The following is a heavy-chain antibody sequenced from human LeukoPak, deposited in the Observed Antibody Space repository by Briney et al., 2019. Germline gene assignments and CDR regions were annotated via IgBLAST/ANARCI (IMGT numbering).Heavy chain of an antibody. Sequence: SETLSLTCTVSRGSVSSSTYYWSWVRQPPGKGLEWIASIYYTGSTYYNPSLKSRVTISLDMSTHEFFLTMTSVTAADTAVYFCTAEKNGSPHYWGQGTQVTVSS. CDR3: TAEKNGSPHY. CDR1: RGSVSSSTYY. D-gene: IGHD2-8*01. CDR2: IYYTGST. J-gene: IGHJ4*02. V-gene: IGHV4-39*07.